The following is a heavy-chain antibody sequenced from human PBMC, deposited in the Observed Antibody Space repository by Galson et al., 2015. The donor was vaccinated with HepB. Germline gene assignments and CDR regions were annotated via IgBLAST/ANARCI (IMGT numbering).Heavy chain of an antibody. V-gene: IGHV3-23*01. D-gene: IGHD3-3*01. Sequence: SLRLSCAASGFNFGKYGMNWVRQAPGKGLEWVSGISGRGGSTSYADSVKGRFTISRDNSKNTVYLQMYSLRSEDTAVYYCAKDSETDDFWSGYYHYYYMDVWGKGTTVAVSS. CDR3: AKDSETDDFWSGYYHYYYMDV. CDR2: ISGRGGST. CDR1: GFNFGKYG. J-gene: IGHJ6*03.